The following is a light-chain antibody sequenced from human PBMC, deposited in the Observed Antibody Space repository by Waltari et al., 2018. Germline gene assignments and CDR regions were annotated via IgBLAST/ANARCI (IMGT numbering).Light chain of an antibody. Sequence: SSELTQGPDVSVALGQTVKITCQGDSLRNSSGSWYPVKPGQAPVLVLFGKEKRPSGIPDRFSGYSSGTTSYLTITGAQAEDEADYYCHSRKGSDKQVVFGGGTKLTVL. J-gene: IGLJ3*02. CDR1: SLRNSS. CDR3: HSRKGSDKQVV. CDR2: GKE. V-gene: IGLV3-19*01.